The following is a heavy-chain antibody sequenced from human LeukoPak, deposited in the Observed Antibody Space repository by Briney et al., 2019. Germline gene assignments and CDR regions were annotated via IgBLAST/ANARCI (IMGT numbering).Heavy chain of an antibody. CDR1: GFTFSRYW. J-gene: IGHJ4*02. CDR3: ARVYDFWSGGFPFDY. V-gene: IGHV3-7*04. Sequence: GGSLRLSCAASGFTFSRYWMSWVRQAPGKGLEWVANIKHDGSEKYYVDSVKGRFTISRDNAKNSLFLQMSSLRAEDTAVYYCARVYDFWSGGFPFDYWGQGTLVTVSS. D-gene: IGHD3-3*01. CDR2: IKHDGSEK.